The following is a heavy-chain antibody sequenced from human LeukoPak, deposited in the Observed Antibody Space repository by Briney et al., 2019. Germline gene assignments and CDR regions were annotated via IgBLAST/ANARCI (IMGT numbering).Heavy chain of an antibody. CDR1: GGSISSTSYY. D-gene: IGHD2/OR15-2a*01. CDR3: ARDWRINWFDP. V-gene: IGHV4-39*07. J-gene: IGHJ5*02. Sequence: PSETLSLTCTVSGGSISSTSYYWGWIRQPPGKGLEWIGSMYYSGNTYYNPSLKSRVTISIGTSKNQFSLKLSSITAADTAVYYCARDWRINWFDPWGQGTLVTVSS. CDR2: MYYSGNT.